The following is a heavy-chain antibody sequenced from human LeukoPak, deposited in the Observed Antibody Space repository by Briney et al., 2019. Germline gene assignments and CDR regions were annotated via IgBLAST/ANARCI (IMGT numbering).Heavy chain of an antibody. J-gene: IGHJ4*02. CDR3: ARDFEIVVVVAATPYY. D-gene: IGHD2-15*01. CDR1: GFTVSSNY. Sequence: PGRSLRLSCAASGFTVSSNYMSWVRQAPGKGLEWVSVIYSSGGTYYADSVKGRFTISRDNSKNTLYLQMNSLRAEDTAVYYCARDFEIVVVVAATPYYWGQGTLVTVSS. CDR2: IYSSGGT. V-gene: IGHV3-66*03.